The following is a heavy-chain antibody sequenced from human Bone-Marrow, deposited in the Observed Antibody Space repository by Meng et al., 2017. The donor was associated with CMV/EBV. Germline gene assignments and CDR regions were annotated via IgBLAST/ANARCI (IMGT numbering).Heavy chain of an antibody. CDR2: IYHGGST. J-gene: IGHJ5*02. CDR1: GDSISSGNFY. D-gene: IGHD3-22*01. V-gene: IGHV4-39*01. Sequence: QVQLQESGPGLVKPSETLSLICSVSGDSISSGNFYWGWIRQPPGKGLEYIGSIYHGGSTYYNPFLKSRVTIFVDTSKNQFSLRLTSVTAADTAVYYCLANGYYSNWFDPWGQGTLVTVSS. CDR3: LANGYYSNWFDP.